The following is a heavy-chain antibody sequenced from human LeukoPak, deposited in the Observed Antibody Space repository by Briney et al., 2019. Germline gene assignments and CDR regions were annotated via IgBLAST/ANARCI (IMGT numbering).Heavy chain of an antibody. D-gene: IGHD1-1*01. Sequence: GGSLRLSCAASGFTFSSHSMNWVRQAPGKGLEWVSYISSSSSTIYYADSVKGRFTISRDNSKNTLYLQMNSLRAEDTAVYYCAKSLEPRWLDAFDIWGQGTMVTVSS. CDR2: ISSSSSTI. J-gene: IGHJ3*02. V-gene: IGHV3-48*01. CDR3: AKSLEPRWLDAFDI. CDR1: GFTFSSHS.